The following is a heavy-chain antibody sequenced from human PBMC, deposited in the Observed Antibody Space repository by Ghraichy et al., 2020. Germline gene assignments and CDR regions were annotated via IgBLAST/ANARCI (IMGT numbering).Heavy chain of an antibody. V-gene: IGHV1-18*01. J-gene: IGHJ6*03. Sequence: ASVKVSCKASGYTFTSYGISWVRQAPGQGLEWMGWISAYNGNTNYAQKLQGRVTMTTDTSTSTAYMELRSLRSDDTAVYYCARDQNPQGSGYYFLRQSYYMDVWGKGTTVTVSS. CDR2: ISAYNGNT. CDR3: ARDQNPQGSGYYFLRQSYYMDV. D-gene: IGHD3-3*01. CDR1: GYTFTSYG.